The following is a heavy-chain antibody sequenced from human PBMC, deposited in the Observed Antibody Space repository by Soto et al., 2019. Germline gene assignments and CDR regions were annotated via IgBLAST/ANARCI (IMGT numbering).Heavy chain of an antibody. D-gene: IGHD3-22*01. J-gene: IGHJ4*02. CDR2: INVGNGNI. CDR3: ARHSHRSPSYCESNAYYSDFDY. CDR1: GYTFTNYA. V-gene: IGHV1-3*01. Sequence: ASVKVSCKASGYTFTNYAIHWVRQAPGQSLEWMGWINVGNGNIKYSQKFQGTVTITSDTSASTAYMELSSLRSEDTAVYYCARHSHRSPSYCESNAYYSDFDYWGQGAQVTGS.